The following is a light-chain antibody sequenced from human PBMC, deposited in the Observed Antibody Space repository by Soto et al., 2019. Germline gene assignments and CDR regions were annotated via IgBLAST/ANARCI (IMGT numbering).Light chain of an antibody. CDR3: QHYGSSPPLS. CDR2: RAS. J-gene: IGKJ4*01. V-gene: IGKV3-20*01. CDR1: QSVDSSS. Sequence: EIVLTQSPGTLSLSPGERASLSCRASQSVDSSSLAWYQQKPGQAPRLLIYRASNRAPGIPDRFSGSGSGTDFTLTISRLEPEDFAVYYCQHYGSSPPLSFGGGTKVDIK.